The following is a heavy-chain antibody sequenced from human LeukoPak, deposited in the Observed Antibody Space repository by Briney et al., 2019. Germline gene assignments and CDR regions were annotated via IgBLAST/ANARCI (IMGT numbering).Heavy chain of an antibody. J-gene: IGHJ4*02. V-gene: IGHV1-46*01. CDR1: GYTFVNYY. Sequence: ASVKVSCKASGYTFVNYYIHWVRQASGQGLEWMGIINPSGGSTSYAQKFQGRVTVTRDTSTSTVYMELSSLRSEDTAVYYCARDPNYADLDYWGQGTLVTVSS. CDR3: ARDPNYADLDY. D-gene: IGHD1-7*01. CDR2: INPSGGST.